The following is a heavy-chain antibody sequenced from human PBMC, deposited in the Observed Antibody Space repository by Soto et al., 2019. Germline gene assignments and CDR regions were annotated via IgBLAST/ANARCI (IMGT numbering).Heavy chain of an antibody. CDR1: GFTFSGYW. V-gene: IGHV3-7*01. D-gene: IGHD3-16*01. Sequence: EMLLVESGGGLVQPGGSLRLSCVASGFTFSGYWMSWVRQAPGKGLEWVALTSYDGSDKYYGDSVRGRFTISRDNSRNTVDLQMDSLRLEDTALYYCARWGTTGGLDVWGQGTLVSVSS. CDR3: ARWGTTGGLDV. CDR2: TSYDGSDK. J-gene: IGHJ1*01.